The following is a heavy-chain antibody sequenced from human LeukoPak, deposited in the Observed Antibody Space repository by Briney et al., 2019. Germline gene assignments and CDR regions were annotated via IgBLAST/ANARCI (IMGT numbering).Heavy chain of an antibody. CDR3: ASLSGSYIRLDYYYYMDV. J-gene: IGHJ6*03. CDR2: IYYSGST. CDR1: GGSISSSSYY. Sequence: PSETLSLTCTVSGGSISSSSYYWGWIRQPPGKGLEWIGSIYYSGSTYYNPSLKSRVTISVDTSKNQFSLKLSSVTAADTAVYYCASLSGSYIRLDYYYYMDVWGKGTTVTVSS. V-gene: IGHV4-39*01. D-gene: IGHD1-26*01.